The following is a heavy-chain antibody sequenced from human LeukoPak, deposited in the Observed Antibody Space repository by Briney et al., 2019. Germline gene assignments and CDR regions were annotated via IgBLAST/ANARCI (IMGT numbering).Heavy chain of an antibody. CDR3: AGGRGDYSNFSTAFDY. V-gene: IGHV4-34*01. J-gene: IGHJ4*02. Sequence: SETLSLTCAVYGGSFSGYYWSWIRQPPGKGLEWIGEINHSGSTNYNPSLKSRVTISVDTSKNQFSLKLSSVTAADTAVYYCAGGRGDYSNFSTAFDYWGQGSLVTVSS. CDR2: INHSGST. D-gene: IGHD4-11*01. CDR1: GGSFSGYY.